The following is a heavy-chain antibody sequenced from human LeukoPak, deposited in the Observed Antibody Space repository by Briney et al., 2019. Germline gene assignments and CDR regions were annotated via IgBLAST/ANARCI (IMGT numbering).Heavy chain of an antibody. CDR1: GFTFSSYS. CDR2: ISSSSSTI. V-gene: IGHV3-48*01. Sequence: GGSLRLSCAASGFTFSSYSMNWVRQAPGKGLEWVSYISSSSSTIYYADSVKGRFTISRDNAKNSLYLQMNSLRAEDTAVYYCGRRYCSGGSRYSDYWGQGTLVTVSS. D-gene: IGHD2-15*01. J-gene: IGHJ4*02. CDR3: GRRYCSGGSRYSDY.